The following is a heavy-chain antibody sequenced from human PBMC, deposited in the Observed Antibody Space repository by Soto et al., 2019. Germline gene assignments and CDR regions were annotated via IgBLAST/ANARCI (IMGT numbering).Heavy chain of an antibody. J-gene: IGHJ4*02. Sequence: EVQLVESGGGLVQPGGFLRLSCAASGYTVSSNYMSWVRQAPGKGLEWVSVIYSGGSTYYADSVKGRFTISRDNSKNTLYLQMNSLRAEDTAVYYCARDSGYSGYDYFSRYYFDSWGQGTLVTVSS. D-gene: IGHD5-12*01. CDR2: IYSGGST. V-gene: IGHV3-66*01. CDR3: ARDSGYSGYDYFSRYYFDS. CDR1: GYTVSSNY.